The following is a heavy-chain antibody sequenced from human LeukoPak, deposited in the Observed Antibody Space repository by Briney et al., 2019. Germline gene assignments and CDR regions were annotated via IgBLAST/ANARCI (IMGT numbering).Heavy chain of an antibody. J-gene: IGHJ4*02. V-gene: IGHV3-23*01. CDR2: ISPSGDVT. CDR3: AKTALAVAGIVPVESELDY. D-gene: IGHD6-19*01. Sequence: GGSLRLSCAASGFTFSTYAMSWVRQAPGEGLEWVSAISPSGDVTFHADSVRGRFTTSRDNSKNTLYLHMNSLRAEDTAVYYCAKTALAVAGIVPVESELDYWGQGTLVTVSS. CDR1: GFTFSTYA.